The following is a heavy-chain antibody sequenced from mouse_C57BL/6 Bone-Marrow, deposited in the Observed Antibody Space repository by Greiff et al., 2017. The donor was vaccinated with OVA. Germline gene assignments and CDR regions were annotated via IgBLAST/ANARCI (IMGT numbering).Heavy chain of an antibody. CDR1: GYTFTDYN. V-gene: IGHV1-18*01. CDR3: ARWGYYGSSFYWYFDV. D-gene: IGHD1-1*01. J-gene: IGHJ1*03. CDR2: INPNNGGT. Sequence: EVQLQQSGPELVKPGASVKIPCKASGYTFTDYNMDWVKQSHGKSLEWIGDINPNNGGTIYNQKFKGKATLTVDKSSSTAYMELRSLTSEDTAVYDCARWGYYGSSFYWYFDVWGTGTTVTVSS.